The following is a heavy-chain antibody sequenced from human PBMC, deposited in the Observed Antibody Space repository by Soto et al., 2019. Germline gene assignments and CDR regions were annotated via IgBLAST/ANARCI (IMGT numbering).Heavy chain of an antibody. CDR3: ARGSIFLGWFDP. CDR2: IYHSGST. Sequence: SETLSLTSAVSGGSISSGGYSWSWIRQPPGKGLEWIGYIYHSGSTYYNPSLKSRVTISVDRSKNQFSLKLSSVTAADTAVYYCARGSIFLGWFDPWGQGTLVTVSS. D-gene: IGHD3-3*01. CDR1: GGSISSGGYS. J-gene: IGHJ5*02. V-gene: IGHV4-30-2*01.